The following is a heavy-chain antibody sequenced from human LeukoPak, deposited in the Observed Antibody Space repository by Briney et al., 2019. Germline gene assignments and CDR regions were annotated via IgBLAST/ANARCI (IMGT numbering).Heavy chain of an antibody. D-gene: IGHD4-17*01. CDR2: INHSGST. J-gene: IGHJ4*02. V-gene: IGHV4-34*01. Sequence: SETLSLTCAVYGGSFRGYYWSWIRQPPGKGREGIGEINHSGSTNYNPSLKSRVTISVDPSNTQFSLKLSSVTAADTAVYYCARTDYGDYFDYWGQGTLVTVSS. CDR3: ARTDYGDYFDY. CDR1: GGSFRGYY.